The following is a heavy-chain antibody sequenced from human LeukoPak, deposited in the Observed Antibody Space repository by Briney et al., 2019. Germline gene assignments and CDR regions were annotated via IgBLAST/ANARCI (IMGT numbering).Heavy chain of an antibody. CDR3: VRERGSYGSSDY. CDR2: MFHSGST. J-gene: IGHJ4*02. V-gene: IGHV4-39*07. D-gene: IGHD3-16*02. CDR1: GGSISSSSYY. Sequence: SETLSLTCTVSGGSISSSSYYWGWIRQPPGKGLEWIGSMFHSGSTYYNPSLKSRVTISVDTSKNQFSLKLSSMTAADTAVYYCVRERGSYGSSDYWGQGTLVIVSS.